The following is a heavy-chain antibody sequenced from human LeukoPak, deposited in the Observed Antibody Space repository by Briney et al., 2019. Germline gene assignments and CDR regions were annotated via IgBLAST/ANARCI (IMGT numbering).Heavy chain of an antibody. CDR1: GGSISSSNHY. J-gene: IGHJ4*02. CDR3: ARGVTAAAGAY. D-gene: IGHD6-13*01. Sequence: SETLSLTCTVSGGSISSSNHYWGWIRQPPGKGLEWIGSIYYSGSTYYNPSLKSRVTISVDTSKNQFSLKLTSVTAADTAIYCCARGVTAAAGAYWGQGTLVTVSS. V-gene: IGHV4-39*01. CDR2: IYYSGST.